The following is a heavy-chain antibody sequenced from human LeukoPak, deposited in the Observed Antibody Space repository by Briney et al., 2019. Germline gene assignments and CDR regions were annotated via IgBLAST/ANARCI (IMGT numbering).Heavy chain of an antibody. CDR2: INHSGST. D-gene: IGHD2-2*03. CDR3: ARVVGYCSSTSCYVDV. J-gene: IGHJ6*03. Sequence: PSETLSLTCVVYGGSFSGYYWSWIRQPPGKGLEWIGEINHSGSTNYNPSLKSRVTMLVDTSKNQFSLKLSSVTAADTAVYYCARVVGYCSSTSCYVDVWGKGTTVTVSS. V-gene: IGHV4-34*01. CDR1: GGSFSGYY.